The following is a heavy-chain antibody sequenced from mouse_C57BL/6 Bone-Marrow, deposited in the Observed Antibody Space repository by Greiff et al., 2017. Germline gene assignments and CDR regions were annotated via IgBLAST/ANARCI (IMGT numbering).Heavy chain of an antibody. CDR1: GYTFTSYW. V-gene: IGHV1-64*01. CDR2: IHPNSGST. Sequence: QVPLQQPGAELVKPGASVKLSCKASGYTFTSYWMHWVKQRPGHGLEWIGMIHPNSGSTNYNEKFKSKATLTVDKSSSTAYMQLSSLTSEDSAVYYCARGPYYYGPFDYWGQGTTLTVSS. D-gene: IGHD1-1*01. CDR3: ARGPYYYGPFDY. J-gene: IGHJ2*01.